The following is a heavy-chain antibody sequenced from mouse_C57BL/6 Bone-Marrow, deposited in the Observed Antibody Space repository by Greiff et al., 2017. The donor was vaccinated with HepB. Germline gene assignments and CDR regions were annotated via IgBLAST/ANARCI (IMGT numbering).Heavy chain of an antibody. CDR2: IYPGSGST. Sequence: VKLQQPGAELVKPGASVKMSCKASGYTFTSYWITWVKQRPGQGLEWIGDIYPGSGSTNYNEKFKSKATLNVDTSSSTAYMQLSSLTSEDSAVYYCARLGASYYAMDYWGQGTSVTVSS. V-gene: IGHV1-55*01. J-gene: IGHJ4*01. CDR3: ARLGASYYAMDY. CDR1: GYTFTSYW. D-gene: IGHD6-1*01.